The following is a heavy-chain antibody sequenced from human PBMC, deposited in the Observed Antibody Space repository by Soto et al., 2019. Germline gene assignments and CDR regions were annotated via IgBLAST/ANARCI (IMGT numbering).Heavy chain of an antibody. D-gene: IGHD3-10*01. CDR2: IYSGGST. Sequence: EVQLVETGGGLIQPGGSLRLSCAASGFTVSSNYMSWVRQAPGKGLEWVSVIYSGGSTYYADSVKGRFTISRDNSKNTLYLQMNSLRAEDTAVYYCARDRPIGYYGSGSHRNYYYYGMDVWGQGTTVTVSS. CDR3: ARDRPIGYYGSGSHRNYYYYGMDV. CDR1: GFTVSSNY. J-gene: IGHJ6*02. V-gene: IGHV3-53*02.